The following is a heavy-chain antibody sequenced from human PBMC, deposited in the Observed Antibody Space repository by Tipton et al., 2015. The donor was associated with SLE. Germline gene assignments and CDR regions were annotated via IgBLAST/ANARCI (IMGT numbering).Heavy chain of an antibody. D-gene: IGHD3-16*01. CDR1: GGSFSGYY. CDR3: ARGDTYTGPLYFDS. V-gene: IGHV4-34*01. J-gene: IGHJ4*02. CDR2: IYHSGST. Sequence: TLSLTCAVYGGSFSGYYWGWIRQPPGKGLEWIGTIYHSGSTYYNPSLKSRVTISVDTSKNQFSLKLSSVTAADTAVYYCARGDTYTGPLYFDSWGQGTLVTVSS.